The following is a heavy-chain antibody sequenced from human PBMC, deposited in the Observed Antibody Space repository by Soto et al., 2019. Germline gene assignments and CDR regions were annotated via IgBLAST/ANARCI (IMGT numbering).Heavy chain of an antibody. CDR1: GFSLSNNG. V-gene: IGHV3-30*18. Sequence: QPGGSLTLSCAASGFSLSNNGMHWVRQAPGKGLEWVAVISYDGNNKYYADSVKGRFTISRDNSKNTVYLEMNNLRAEDTAMYYCAKGGSGNYLTYYYYYGMDVWGQGTTVTVSS. J-gene: IGHJ6*02. D-gene: IGHD3-22*01. CDR2: ISYDGNNK. CDR3: AKGGSGNYLTYYYYYGMDV.